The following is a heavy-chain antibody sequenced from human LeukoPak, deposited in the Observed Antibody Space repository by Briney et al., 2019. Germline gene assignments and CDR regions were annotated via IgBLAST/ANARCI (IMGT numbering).Heavy chain of an antibody. CDR2: INSNSGDT. CDR3: ARGGARGGGYSGYDRGDH. D-gene: IGHD5-12*01. J-gene: IGHJ4*02. CDR1: GYTFTGHY. V-gene: IGHV1-2*06. Sequence: ASVTVSCKASGYTFTGHYMHWVRQAPGQGLEWMGRINSNSGDTISAQKFQGRVTMTRDTSISTAYMELSSLKSDDTAKYFCARGGARGGGYSGYDRGDHWGQGTQVTVSS.